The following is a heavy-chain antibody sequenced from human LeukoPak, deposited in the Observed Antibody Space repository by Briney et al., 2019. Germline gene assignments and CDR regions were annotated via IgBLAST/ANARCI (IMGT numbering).Heavy chain of an antibody. V-gene: IGHV1-18*01. Sequence: GASVTVSCKASGYTFSTYGICWVRQAPGQGLEWMGWINAYNGDTNYAQKFQGRITMTTDTSTSTAYMELRSLRSDDTAVYYCARGGSSWYPSAFDIWGQGTLVTVSS. D-gene: IGHD6-13*01. CDR1: GYTFSTYG. J-gene: IGHJ3*02. CDR3: ARGGSSWYPSAFDI. CDR2: INAYNGDT.